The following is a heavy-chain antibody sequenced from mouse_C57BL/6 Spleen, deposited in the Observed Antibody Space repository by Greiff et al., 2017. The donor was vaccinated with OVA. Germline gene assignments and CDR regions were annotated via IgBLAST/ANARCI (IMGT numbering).Heavy chain of an antibody. V-gene: IGHV3-6*01. J-gene: IGHJ4*01. Sequence: ESGPGLVKPSQSLSLTCSVTGYSITSGYYWNWIRQFPGNKLEWMGYISYDGSNNYNPSLKNRISITRDTSKNQFFLKLNSVTTEDTATYYCARAVPMDYWGQGTSVTVSS. CDR2: ISYDGSN. CDR3: ARAVPMDY. CDR1: GYSITSGYY.